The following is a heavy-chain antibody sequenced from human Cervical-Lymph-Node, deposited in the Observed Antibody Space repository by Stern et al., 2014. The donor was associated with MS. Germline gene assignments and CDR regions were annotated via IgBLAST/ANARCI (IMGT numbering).Heavy chain of an antibody. CDR2: INPSGGST. V-gene: IGHV1-46*01. CDR3: ARAHDYEDY. CDR1: GYTFTSYY. J-gene: IGHJ4*02. D-gene: IGHD4-17*01. Sequence: VHLVESGAEVKKPGASVKVSCKASGYTFTSYYMHSVRQAPGQGLEWMGIINPSGGSTNYAQKFQGRVTMTRDTSTSTVYMELSSLRSEATAVCYGARAHDYEDYWGQGTLVTVSS.